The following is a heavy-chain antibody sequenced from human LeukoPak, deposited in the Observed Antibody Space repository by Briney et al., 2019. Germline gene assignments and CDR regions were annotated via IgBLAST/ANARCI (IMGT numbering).Heavy chain of an antibody. D-gene: IGHD3-10*01. CDR1: GYTFTSYA. J-gene: IGHJ3*01. CDR2: INAGNGNT. Sequence: ASVKVSCKASGYTFTSYAMHWVRQAPGQRLEWMGWINAGNGNTNYAQKFQGRVTMTTDTSTSTAYMELRSLRSDDAAVFYCARQSMVRGVIRPDDAFDFWGQGTMVTVSS. CDR3: ARQSMVRGVIRPDDAFDF. V-gene: IGHV1-3*01.